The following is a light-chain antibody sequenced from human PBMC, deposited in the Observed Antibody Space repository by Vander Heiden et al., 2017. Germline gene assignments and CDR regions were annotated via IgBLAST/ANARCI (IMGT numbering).Light chain of an antibody. CDR3: NSLDSSGNHPHVV. V-gene: IGLV3-19*01. CDR2: GKN. CDR1: SLRSYY. J-gene: IGLJ2*01. Sequence: SSELTQDPAVSVALGPTVRITCQGDSLRSYYASWYQQKPGQAPVRVIYGKNNRPSGIPDRFSGSSSGNTASLTITGAQAEDDADYYCNSLDSSGNHPHVVFGGGTKLT.